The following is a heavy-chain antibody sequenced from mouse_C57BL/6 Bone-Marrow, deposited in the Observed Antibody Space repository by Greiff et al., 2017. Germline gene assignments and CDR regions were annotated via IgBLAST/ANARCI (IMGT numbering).Heavy chain of an antibody. D-gene: IGHD1-1*01. CDR2: IYPGGGYT. CDR1: GYTFTNYW. Sequence: QVQLQQSGAELVRPGTSVKMSCKASGYTFTNYWIGWAKQRPGHGLEWIGDIYPGGGYTNYNEKFKGKATLTADKSSSTAYMQFSSLTSEDSAIYYCAREIIYYYGSSLYYAMDYWGQGTSVTVSS. V-gene: IGHV1-63*01. CDR3: AREIIYYYGSSLYYAMDY. J-gene: IGHJ4*01.